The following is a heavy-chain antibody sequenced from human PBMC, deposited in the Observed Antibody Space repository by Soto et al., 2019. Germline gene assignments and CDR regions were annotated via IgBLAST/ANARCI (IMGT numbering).Heavy chain of an antibody. Sequence: EVQLLESGGGLVQPGGSMRLSCAASGFIFRNQAMCWVRQGRGKGLECVSCISGSGDEIFFLDSVKGRFAISRDNSENTLFLQMSSLRAEDTAVYYCARRGTYQWGHFDYWGQGVQVTVSS. CDR2: ISGSGDEI. CDR1: GFIFRNQA. J-gene: IGHJ4*02. V-gene: IGHV3-23*01. CDR3: ARRGTYQWGHFDY. D-gene: IGHD2-8*01.